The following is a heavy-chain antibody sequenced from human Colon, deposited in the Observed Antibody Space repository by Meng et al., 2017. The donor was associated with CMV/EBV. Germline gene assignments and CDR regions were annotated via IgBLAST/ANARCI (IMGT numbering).Heavy chain of an antibody. D-gene: IGHD6-19*01. J-gene: IGHJ4*02. CDR2: IYPVLGVK. CDR1: GYTFNNFV. Sequence: SVPVSCKASGYTFNNFVFNWVRQAPGQGLEWMGSIYPVLGVKHYAQKFRGRVTISADKSTSTAYMELSSVRSEDTAVFYCATGDLRNSTGAYYFDSWGQGTLVTVSS. V-gene: IGHV1-69*04. CDR3: ATGDLRNSTGAYYFDS.